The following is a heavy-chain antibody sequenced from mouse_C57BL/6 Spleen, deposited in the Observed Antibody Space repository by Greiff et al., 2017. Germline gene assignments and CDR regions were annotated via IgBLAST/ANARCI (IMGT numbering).Heavy chain of an antibody. D-gene: IGHD2-13*01. V-gene: IGHV1-81*01. J-gene: IGHJ2*01. Sequence: QVQLQQSGAELARPGASVKLSCKASGYTFTSSGISWVKQRTGQGLEWIGEIYPRSGNTYYNEKFKGKATLTADKSSSTAYMALRSLTSEDSAVYFCARGDPYYFDYWGQGTTLTVSS. CDR2: IYPRSGNT. CDR1: GYTFTSSG. CDR3: ARGDPYYFDY.